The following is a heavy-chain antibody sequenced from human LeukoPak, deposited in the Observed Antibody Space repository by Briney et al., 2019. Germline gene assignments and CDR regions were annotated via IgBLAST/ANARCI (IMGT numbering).Heavy chain of an antibody. D-gene: IGHD3-22*01. CDR1: GGSLSSYY. CDR2: IYYSGST. V-gene: IGHV4-59*08. J-gene: IGHJ4*02. CDR3: ARSLVDSSGYYYMNNYFDY. Sequence: SETLSLTCTVSGGSLSSYYWSWIRQPPGKGLEWIGYIYYSGSTNYNPSLKSRVTISVDTSKNQFSLKLSSVTAADTAVYYCARSLVDSSGYYYMNNYFDYWGQGTLVTVSS.